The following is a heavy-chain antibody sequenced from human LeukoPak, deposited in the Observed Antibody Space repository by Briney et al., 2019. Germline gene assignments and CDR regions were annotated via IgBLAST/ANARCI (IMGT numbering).Heavy chain of an antibody. Sequence: PSQTLSLTCAISGDSVSSNNGAWNWIRQSPSRGLEWLGRTYYRSKWYNDYAVSMKGRITINPDTSKNQFSLQLNSVTPEDTAVYYCARDVGSSGWYTFYYWGQGTLVTVSS. J-gene: IGHJ4*02. CDR3: ARDVGSSGWYTFYY. CDR1: GDSVSSNNGA. D-gene: IGHD6-19*01. CDR2: TYYRSKWYN. V-gene: IGHV6-1*01.